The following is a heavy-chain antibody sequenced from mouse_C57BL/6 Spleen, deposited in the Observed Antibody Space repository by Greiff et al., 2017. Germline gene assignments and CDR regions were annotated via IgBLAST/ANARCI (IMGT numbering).Heavy chain of an antibody. D-gene: IGHD1-1*01. V-gene: IGHV2-5*01. Sequence: VKLLESGPGLVQPSQSLSITCTVSGFSLTSSGVHWVRQSPGKGLEWLGVIWRGGSTDYNAAFMSRLSITKDNSKSQVFFKMNSLQADDTAIYYCAKGDTTVDAMDYWGQGTSVTVSS. J-gene: IGHJ4*01. CDR1: GFSLTSSG. CDR2: IWRGGST. CDR3: AKGDTTVDAMDY.